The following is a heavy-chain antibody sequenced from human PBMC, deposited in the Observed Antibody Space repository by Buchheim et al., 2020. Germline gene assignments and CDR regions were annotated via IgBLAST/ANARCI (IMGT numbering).Heavy chain of an antibody. Sequence: EVQLVESGGGLIQPGGSLRLSYAASGFTVSSNYMSWVRQAPGKGLEWVSVIYSGGSTYYADSVKGRFTISRDNSKNTLYLQMNSLRAEDTAVYYCARAPEGQLGLYYFDYWGQGTL. V-gene: IGHV3-53*01. CDR3: ARAPEGQLGLYYFDY. CDR2: IYSGGST. J-gene: IGHJ4*02. D-gene: IGHD1-1*01. CDR1: GFTVSSNY.